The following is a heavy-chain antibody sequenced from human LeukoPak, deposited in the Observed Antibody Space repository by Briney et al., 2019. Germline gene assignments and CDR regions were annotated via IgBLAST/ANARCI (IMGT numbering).Heavy chain of an antibody. J-gene: IGHJ5*02. CDR2: IKQDGSEK. V-gene: IGHV3-7*01. D-gene: IGHD2-21*02. CDR1: GFTFRNAW. Sequence: GGSLRLSCAASGFTFRNAWMSWVRQAPGKGLEWVANIKQDGSEKYYVDSVKGRFTISRDNAKNSLYLQMNSLRAEDTAVYYCARRASYCGGDCYSGRYNWFDPWGQGTLVTVSS. CDR3: ARRASYCGGDCYSGRYNWFDP.